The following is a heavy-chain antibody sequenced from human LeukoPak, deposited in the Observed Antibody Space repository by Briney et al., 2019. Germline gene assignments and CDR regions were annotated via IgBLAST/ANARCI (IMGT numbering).Heavy chain of an antibody. CDR2: IYYSGST. D-gene: IGHD6-19*01. CDR1: GGSFSGYY. V-gene: IGHV4-59*08. Sequence: SETLSLTCAVYGGSFSGYYWSWIRQPPGKGLEWIGYIYYSGSTNYNPSLKSRVTISVDTSKNQFSLKLSSVTAADTAVYYCARHRSSGWYGVRGRGAEYFQHWGQGTLVTVSS. CDR3: ARHRSSGWYGVRGRGAEYFQH. J-gene: IGHJ1*01.